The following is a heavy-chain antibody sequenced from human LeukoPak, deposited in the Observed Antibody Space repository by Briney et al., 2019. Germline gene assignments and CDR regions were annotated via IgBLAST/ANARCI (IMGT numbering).Heavy chain of an antibody. CDR1: GFSLSTSGMG. Sequence: SGPTLVNPTPTLTLTCTFSGFSLSTSGMGVSWICQPPVKALECLARIDWDDDKYYSTSLKTRLTISKDTSKNQVVLTMTNMDPVDTATYYCARTDSCGTNWYFDLWGRGTLVTVSS. CDR2: IDWDDDK. V-gene: IGHV2-70*11. CDR3: ARTDSCGTNWYFDL. J-gene: IGHJ2*01. D-gene: IGHD3-22*01.